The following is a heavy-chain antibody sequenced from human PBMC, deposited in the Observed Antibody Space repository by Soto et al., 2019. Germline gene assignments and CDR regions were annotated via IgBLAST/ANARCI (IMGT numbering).Heavy chain of an antibody. Sequence: KPSETLSLTCTVSGGSINDFYWSWIRQPPGKGLEWIGYIYYSGSTDYNPSLKGRVTISVDTSKNQFSLKLRSVTAADTAVYYCARVGGVAPRTFDYWGPGTLVTVSS. D-gene: IGHD6-6*01. V-gene: IGHV4-59*01. CDR2: IYYSGST. CDR1: GGSINDFY. J-gene: IGHJ4*02. CDR3: ARVGGVAPRTFDY.